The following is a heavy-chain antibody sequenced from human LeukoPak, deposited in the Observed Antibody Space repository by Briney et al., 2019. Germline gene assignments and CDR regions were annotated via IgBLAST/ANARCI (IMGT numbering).Heavy chain of an antibody. D-gene: IGHD3-22*01. Sequence: SETLSLTCAVYGGSFSGYYWSWIRQPPGKGLEWIGEINHSGSPNYNPYLMSRVTISVDTSKNQFSLKLSSVTAADTAVDYCARSPRNYDSSGYYYHFDYWGQGTLVTVSS. J-gene: IGHJ4*02. CDR1: GGSFSGYY. CDR3: ARSPRNYDSSGYYYHFDY. CDR2: INHSGSP. V-gene: IGHV4-34*01.